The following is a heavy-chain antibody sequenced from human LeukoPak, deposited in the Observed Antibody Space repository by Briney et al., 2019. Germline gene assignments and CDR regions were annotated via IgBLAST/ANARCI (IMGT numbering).Heavy chain of an antibody. CDR1: GFSFSTYV. J-gene: IGHJ4*02. CDR2: ISAAGDST. D-gene: IGHD6-19*01. Sequence: GGSLRLSCAASGFSFSTYVMTWVRQAPGKGLEWVSTISAAGDSTYYSDSVKGRFTVSRDNSKNTLYLQMNSLRAEDTAVYYCAKDRKWLEYDYWGQGTLVTVSS. CDR3: AKDRKWLEYDY. V-gene: IGHV3-23*01.